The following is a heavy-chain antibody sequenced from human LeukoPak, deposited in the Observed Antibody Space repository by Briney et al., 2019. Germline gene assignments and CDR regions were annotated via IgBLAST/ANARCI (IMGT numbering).Heavy chain of an antibody. CDR3: ARLSWYYYGSGSYLRDY. V-gene: IGHV4-34*01. J-gene: IGHJ4*02. D-gene: IGHD3-10*01. CDR2: INHSGST. CDR1: GGSFSGYY. Sequence: SETLSLTCAVYGGSFSGYYWSWIRQPPGKGLEWIGEINHSGSTNYNPSLKSRVTISVDTSKNQFSLKLSSVTAADTAVYYCARLSWYYYGSGSYLRDYWGQGTLVTVSS.